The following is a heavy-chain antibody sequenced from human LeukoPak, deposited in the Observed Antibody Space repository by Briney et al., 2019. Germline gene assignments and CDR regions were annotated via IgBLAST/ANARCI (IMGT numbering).Heavy chain of an antibody. CDR2: IYYSGST. J-gene: IGHJ4*02. CDR1: GGSISSYY. CDR3: ARDKAAAGGGMDY. Sequence: SETLSLTCTVSGGSISSYYGSWIRQPPGKGLEWIGYIYYSGSTNYNPSLKSRVTISVDTSKNQFSLKLSSVTAADTAVYYCARDKAAAGGGMDYWGQGTLVTVSS. D-gene: IGHD6-13*01. V-gene: IGHV4-59*01.